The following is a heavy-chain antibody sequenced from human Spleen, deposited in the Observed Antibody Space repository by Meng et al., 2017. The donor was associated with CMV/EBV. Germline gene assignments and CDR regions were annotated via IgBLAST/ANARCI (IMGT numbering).Heavy chain of an antibody. D-gene: IGHD3-3*01. J-gene: IGHJ6*02. V-gene: IGHV4-39*07. CDR3: ARGTGTIFGVVIRGGMDV. CDR2: INLSGST. Sequence: SETLSLTCTVSGGSVSSGSYYWSWIRQPPGKGLEWIGEINLSGSTNYNPSLKSRVTILVDTSKNRLSLKLNSVTAADTAVYYCARGTGTIFGVVIRGGMDVWGQGTTVTVSS. CDR1: GGSVSSGSYY.